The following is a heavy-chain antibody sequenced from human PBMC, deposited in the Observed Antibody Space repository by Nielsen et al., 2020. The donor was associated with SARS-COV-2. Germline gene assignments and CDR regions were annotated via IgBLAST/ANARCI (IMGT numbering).Heavy chain of an antibody. V-gene: IGHV4-38-2*02. CDR2: IYHSGST. D-gene: IGHD4-17*01. CDR3: AREGGDYDFDY. CDR1: GYSISSGYY. J-gene: IGHJ4*02. Sequence: SETLSLTCTVSGYSISSGYYWGWIRQPPGKGLEWIGSIYHSGSTNYNPSLKSRVTISVDTSKNQFSLKLSSVTAADTAVYYCAREGGDYDFDYWGQGTLVTVSS.